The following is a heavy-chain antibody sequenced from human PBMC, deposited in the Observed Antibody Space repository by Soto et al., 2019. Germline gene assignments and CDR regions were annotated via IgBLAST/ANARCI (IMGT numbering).Heavy chain of an antibody. CDR2: INAGNGDT. CDR1: GYTFTSYG. Sequence: QVRLVQSGAEVKKPGASVKVTCKASGYTFTSYGMHWVRQAPGQRLEWMGWINAGNGDTKSSQKFQGRVTITRDISASTAYMELSSLRSEDTAVYYCARVGVGDITGFDFWGQGTLVTVSS. CDR3: ARVGVGDITGFDF. V-gene: IGHV1-3*01. J-gene: IGHJ4*02. D-gene: IGHD3-16*02.